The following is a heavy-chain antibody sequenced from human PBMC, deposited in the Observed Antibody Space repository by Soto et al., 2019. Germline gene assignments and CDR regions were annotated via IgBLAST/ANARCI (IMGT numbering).Heavy chain of an antibody. D-gene: IGHD3-10*01. Sequence: GGSLTLSCAASGFTFSSYAIHWVRQAPGKGLEWVAVISYSGSNKVDVDSVKGRFTISRDNSRHTLYLQMNSLRAEDTAIYYCAKALGRDFSDFDSWGQGTQVTVSS. CDR1: GFTFSSYA. V-gene: IGHV3-30-3*01. CDR3: AKALGRDFSDFDS. CDR2: ISYSGSNK. J-gene: IGHJ4*02.